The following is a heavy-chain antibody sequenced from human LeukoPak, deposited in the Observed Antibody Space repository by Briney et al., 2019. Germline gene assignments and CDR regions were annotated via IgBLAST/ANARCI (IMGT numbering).Heavy chain of an antibody. D-gene: IGHD6-19*01. J-gene: IGHJ3*02. V-gene: IGHV1-69*06. CDR3: ARATVAGTGVDI. CDR2: IIPIFGTA. CDR1: GYTLTELS. Sequence: GASVKVSCKVSGYTLTELSMHWVRQAPGKGLEWMGGIIPIFGTANYAQKFQGRVTITADKSTSTAYMELSSLRSEDTAVYYCARATVAGTGVDIWGQGTMVTVSS.